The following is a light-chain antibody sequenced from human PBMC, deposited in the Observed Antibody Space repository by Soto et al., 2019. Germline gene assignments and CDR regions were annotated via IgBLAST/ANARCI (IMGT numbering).Light chain of an antibody. CDR2: DAS. CDR1: PSISRW. Sequence: LQMPQSPSTLSAFVGDRVMITGRASPSISRWLAWYKQKPWKAPKLLIYDASNLESGVPSRFSGGGSGTEFSLTIRSVQPDDVATYYCQQYNYLWAFGQGTKVDIK. J-gene: IGKJ1*01. V-gene: IGKV1-5*01. CDR3: QQYNYLWA.